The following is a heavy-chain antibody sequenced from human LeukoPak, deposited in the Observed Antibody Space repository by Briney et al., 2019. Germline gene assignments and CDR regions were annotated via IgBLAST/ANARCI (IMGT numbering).Heavy chain of an antibody. Sequence: GASVKVSCKASGYTFTSYYMHWVRQAPGQGLEWMGIINPSGGSTSYAQKFQGRVTMTRDTSTSTVYMELSSLRSEDTAVYYCAGSGIQSVYYYYMDVWGKGTTVTVSS. CDR1: GYTFTSYY. CDR2: INPSGGST. J-gene: IGHJ6*03. V-gene: IGHV1-46*01. CDR3: AGSGIQSVYYYYMDV. D-gene: IGHD3-10*01.